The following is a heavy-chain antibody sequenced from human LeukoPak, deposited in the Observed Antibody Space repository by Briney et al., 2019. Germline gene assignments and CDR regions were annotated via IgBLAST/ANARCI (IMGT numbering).Heavy chain of an antibody. D-gene: IGHD5-18*01. V-gene: IGHV4-39*01. Sequence: SETLSLTCTVSGGSISSSSYYWGWIRQPPGKEQEWIGSIYYSGSTYYNPSLKSRVTISVDTSKNQFSLKLSSVTAADTAVYYCARLPKDTAMVAHAFDIWGQGTMVTVSS. CDR2: IYYSGST. J-gene: IGHJ3*02. CDR1: GGSISSSSYY. CDR3: ARLPKDTAMVAHAFDI.